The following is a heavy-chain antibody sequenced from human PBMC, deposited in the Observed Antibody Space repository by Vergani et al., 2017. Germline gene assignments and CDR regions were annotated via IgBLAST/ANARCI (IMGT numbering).Heavy chain of an antibody. CDR2: IWYDGSNK. CDR1: GFTFSSYG. D-gene: IGHD6-13*01. V-gene: IGHV3-33*01. J-gene: IGHJ4*02. CDR3: ARDQYSSSWGFDY. Sequence: QVQLVESGGGVVQPGRSLRLSCAASGFTFSSYGMHWVRQAPGKGLEWVAVIWYDGSNKYYADSVKGRFTISRDNAKNSLYLQMNSLRAEDTAVYYCARDQYSSSWGFDYWGQGTLVTVSS.